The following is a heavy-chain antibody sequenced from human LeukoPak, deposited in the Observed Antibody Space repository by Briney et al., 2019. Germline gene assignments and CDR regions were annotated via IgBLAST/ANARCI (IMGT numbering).Heavy chain of an antibody. V-gene: IGHV3-21*01. CDR3: ARDTLITYYYDSSGNHADWFDP. Sequence: GGSLRLSCAASGFTFSSYSMNWVRQAPGKGLEWVSSISSSSSYIYYADSVKGRFTIAKDNAKNSLYLQMNSLGAADTAVYYCARDTLITYYYDSSGNHADWFDPWGQGTLVTVSS. CDR1: GFTFSSYS. D-gene: IGHD3-22*01. J-gene: IGHJ5*02. CDR2: ISSSSSYI.